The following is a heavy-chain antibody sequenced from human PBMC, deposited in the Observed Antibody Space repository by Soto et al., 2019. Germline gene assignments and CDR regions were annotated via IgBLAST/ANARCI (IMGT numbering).Heavy chain of an antibody. CDR3: AKSRPGSSWYEGDS. CDR1: GFTFINYG. V-gene: IGHV3-30*18. D-gene: IGHD6-13*01. Sequence: QVQLVESGGGVVQPGRSLRLSCAASGFTFINYGMHWVRQAPGKGLEWLAVISYDGTIQYYVDSVKGRFTISRDNSNNTLFLQMNSLRPEDTAVYFCAKSRPGSSWYEGDSWGQGTLVTVSS. CDR2: ISYDGTIQ. J-gene: IGHJ4*02.